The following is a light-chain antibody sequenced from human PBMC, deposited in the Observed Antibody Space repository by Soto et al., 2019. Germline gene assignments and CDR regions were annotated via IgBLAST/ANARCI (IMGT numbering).Light chain of an antibody. CDR3: QQYNRYSWT. V-gene: IGKV1-5*03. J-gene: IGKJ1*01. CDR1: QSISSW. CDR2: KAS. Sequence: DIQMTQSPSTLSASVGDRVTLXXRASQSISSWLAWYQQKPGTAPKXLIYKASSLERGVPSMFSGSGAVTEFTLTSSSLQPDDSATYFCQQYNRYSWTFGRGTKVDI.